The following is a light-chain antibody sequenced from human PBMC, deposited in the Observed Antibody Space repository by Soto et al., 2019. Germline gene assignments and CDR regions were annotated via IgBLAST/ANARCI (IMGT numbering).Light chain of an antibody. CDR1: SRDVGSYNL. CDR3: CSYAGRSTLI. J-gene: IGLJ2*01. V-gene: IGLV2-23*01. CDR2: EGN. Sequence: QSALTQPASVSGSPGQSITISCTGASRDVGSYNLVSWYQQHPGKAYKLIIYEGNKRPSGISIRFSGSKSGNTASLTISGLQAEDEADYYCCSYAGRSTLIFGGGTKLTVL.